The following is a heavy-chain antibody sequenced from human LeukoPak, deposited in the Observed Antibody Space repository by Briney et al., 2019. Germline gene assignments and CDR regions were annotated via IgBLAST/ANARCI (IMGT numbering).Heavy chain of an antibody. J-gene: IGHJ4*02. Sequence: GRCLRLSCAASGFIFRSYGMHWVRPAPGKGLEWVAVIWYDVTNKYYADSVKGRFTISRDNSKNTLYRQMDSLRAEDTAVYYCARDRGGVNDYWGQGTLVTVSS. CDR1: GFIFRSYG. V-gene: IGHV3-33*01. CDR3: ARDRGGVNDY. D-gene: IGHD4-23*01. CDR2: IWYDVTNK.